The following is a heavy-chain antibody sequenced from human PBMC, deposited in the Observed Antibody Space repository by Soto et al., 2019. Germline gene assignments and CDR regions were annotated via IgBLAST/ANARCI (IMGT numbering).Heavy chain of an antibody. CDR1: GRSIATTSYY. V-gene: IGHV4-39*01. CDR2: IYFSGTT. D-gene: IGHD5-18*01. Sequence: PSEPLSLTCSVSGRSIATTSYYWDWIRQPPGKGLEWIGSIYFSGTTYYKPSLKSRVTISVDTSKNQFFLRLSSVTAADTAVYYCARSLGSTADPPYYDSYDGMDVWRQGTTVTVS. J-gene: IGHJ6*02. CDR3: ARSLGSTADPPYYDSYDGMDV.